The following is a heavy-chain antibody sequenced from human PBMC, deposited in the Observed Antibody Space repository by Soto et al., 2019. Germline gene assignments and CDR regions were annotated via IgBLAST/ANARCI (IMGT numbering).Heavy chain of an antibody. Sequence: QITLKESGPTLVKPTQTLTLTCTFSGFSLSTSGVGVGWIRQPPGKALEGLALIDWDDDKRYSPSLKSRLTITKDTSKNQVVHTMTNMDPVDTATYYCAHRDYGDYALDYWGQGTLVTVSS. CDR2: IDWDDDK. V-gene: IGHV2-5*02. CDR1: GFSLSTSGVG. D-gene: IGHD4-17*01. CDR3: AHRDYGDYALDY. J-gene: IGHJ4*02.